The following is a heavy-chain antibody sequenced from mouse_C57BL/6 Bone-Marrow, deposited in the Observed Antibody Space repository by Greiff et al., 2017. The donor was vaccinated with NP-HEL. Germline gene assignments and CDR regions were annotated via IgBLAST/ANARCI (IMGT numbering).Heavy chain of an antibody. CDR1: GYTFTNYW. Sequence: QVQLKESGAELVRPGTSVKMSCKASGYTFTNYWIGWAKQRPGHGLEWIGDIYPGGGCTNYNEKFKGKATLTVDKSSSTDYMQVSSLTSEDSAIYYCARGTVTKSFAYWDRGTLVTVSA. CDR2: IYPGGGCT. V-gene: IGHV1-63*01. CDR3: ARGTVTKSFAY. D-gene: IGHD2-12*01. J-gene: IGHJ3*01.